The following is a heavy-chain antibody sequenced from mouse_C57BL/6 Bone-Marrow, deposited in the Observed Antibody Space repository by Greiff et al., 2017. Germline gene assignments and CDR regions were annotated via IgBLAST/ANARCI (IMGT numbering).Heavy chain of an antibody. CDR2: IYPGDGDT. V-gene: IGHV1-82*01. J-gene: IGHJ3*01. CDR3: ARSWDGWFAY. Sequence: VKLQESGPELVKPGASVKISCKASGYAFSSSWMNWVKQRPGKGLEWIGRIYPGDGDTNYNGKFKGKATLTADKSSSTAYMQLSSLTSEDSAVYFCARSWDGWFAYWGQGTLVTVSA. CDR1: GYAFSSSW. D-gene: IGHD4-1*01.